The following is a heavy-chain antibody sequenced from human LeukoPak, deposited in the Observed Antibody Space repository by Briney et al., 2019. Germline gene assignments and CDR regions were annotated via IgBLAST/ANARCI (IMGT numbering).Heavy chain of an antibody. CDR2: IYPGDSDT. CDR3: ARFYTGYQNHFDY. J-gene: IGHJ4*02. Sequence: GESLKISCKASGYSFATDWIAWVRQMPGKGLEWMGSIYPGDSDTRYSPSFQGQVTISADKSISTAYLQWSSLKALDTAMYYCARFYTGYQNHFDYWGQGILVTVSS. CDR1: GYSFATDW. V-gene: IGHV5-51*01. D-gene: IGHD3-9*01.